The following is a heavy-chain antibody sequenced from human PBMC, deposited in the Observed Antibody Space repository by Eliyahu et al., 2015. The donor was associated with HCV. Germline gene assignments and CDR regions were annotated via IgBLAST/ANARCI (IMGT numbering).Heavy chain of an antibody. D-gene: IGHD2-15*01. V-gene: IGHV1-18*01. CDR2: ISAYNGNT. Sequence: QVQLVQSGAEVKKPGASVTVSCKASGYTFTTYGITWVRQAPGQGLEWMGWISAYNGNTIYAQKVQDRVTMTTDASTTTAYLELRSLTSDDTAVYYCAGSGYCSGDICYSDYYYGMDVWGQGTTVTVSS. J-gene: IGHJ6*02. CDR3: AGSGYCSGDICYSDYYYGMDV. CDR1: GYTFTTYG.